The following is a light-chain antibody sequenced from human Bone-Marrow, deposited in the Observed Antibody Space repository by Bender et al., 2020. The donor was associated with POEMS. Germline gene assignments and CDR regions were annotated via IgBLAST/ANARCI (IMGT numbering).Light chain of an antibody. V-gene: IGLV2-23*01. Sequence: QSALTQPASVSGSPGQSITIACAGARSDVGTYNLVSWYQQHPGKAPKLLIYEGSKRPAGASKRFAASKSGNTASLTISGRQAEDEADYYCDSDAGSFYVFGTGSKVTGL. CDR3: DSDAGSFYV. CDR2: EGS. J-gene: IGLJ1*01. CDR1: RSDVGTYNL.